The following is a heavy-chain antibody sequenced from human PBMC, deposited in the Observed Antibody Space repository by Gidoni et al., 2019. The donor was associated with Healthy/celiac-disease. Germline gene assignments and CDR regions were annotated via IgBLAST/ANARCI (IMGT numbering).Heavy chain of an antibody. CDR1: GYNFTSYG. CDR3: ARGYCSSTSCYRPYYYGMDV. CDR2: ISAYNGNT. V-gene: IGHV1-18*04. J-gene: IGHJ6*02. D-gene: IGHD2-2*01. Sequence: QVQLVQSGAEVKKPGASVKVSCKASGYNFTSYGISWVRQAPGQGLEWMGWISAYNGNTNYAQKLQGRVTMTTDTSTSTAYMELRSLRSDDTAVYYCARGYCSSTSCYRPYYYGMDVWGQGTTVTVSS.